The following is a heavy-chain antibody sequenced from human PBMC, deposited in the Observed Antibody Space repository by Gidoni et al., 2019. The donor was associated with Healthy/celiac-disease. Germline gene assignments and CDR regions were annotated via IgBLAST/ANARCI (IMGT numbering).Heavy chain of an antibody. CDR1: GYTFTSYY. CDR3: ARSENYGSGRSLVGY. Sequence: VQPVQSGAEVKKPGASVKVSCKASGYTFTSYYMHWVRQAHGQGLGWMGIINPSGGSTSYAQKFQGRVTMTRDTSTGTVYMELSSLRSEDTAVYYCARSENYGSGRSLVGYWGQGTLVTVSS. V-gene: IGHV1-46*01. D-gene: IGHD3-10*01. J-gene: IGHJ4*02. CDR2: INPSGGST.